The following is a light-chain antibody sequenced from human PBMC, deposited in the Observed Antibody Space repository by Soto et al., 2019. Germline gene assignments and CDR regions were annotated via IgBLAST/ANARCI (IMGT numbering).Light chain of an antibody. CDR2: DTS. CDR3: QQYNNWPPIT. V-gene: IGKV3-15*01. Sequence: EIVLTQSPATLSVSVGERSTLSCRASQSVSIKLAWYQQKPGQAPRLLIYDTSTRATGIPARFSGSGSGTEFTLTISSLQSEDFAVYYCQQYNNWPPITFGQGTRLEIK. J-gene: IGKJ5*01. CDR1: QSVSIK.